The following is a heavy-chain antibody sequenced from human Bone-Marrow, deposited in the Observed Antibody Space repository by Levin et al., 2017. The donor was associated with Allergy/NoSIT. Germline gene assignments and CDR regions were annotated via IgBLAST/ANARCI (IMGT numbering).Heavy chain of an antibody. CDR2: IIPVFGTA. V-gene: IGHV1-69*13. CDR1: GGTFSSYV. Sequence: SVKVSCKASGGTFSSYVISWVRQVPGQGLEWMGGIIPVFGTARYAQTFQGRVTITADESTSTAYMELSSLRSEDTAVYYCARFNVGPLYYYYCMDVWGQGTTVTVSS. J-gene: IGHJ6*02. CDR3: ARFNVGPLYYYYCMDV. D-gene: IGHD1-26*01.